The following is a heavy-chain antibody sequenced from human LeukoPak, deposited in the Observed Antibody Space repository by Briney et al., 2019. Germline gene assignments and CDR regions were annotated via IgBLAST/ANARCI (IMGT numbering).Heavy chain of an antibody. V-gene: IGHV1-69*04. CDR2: IIPIFGIA. CDR3: ADDSGPGGGMDV. J-gene: IGHJ6*02. CDR1: GGTFSSYA. D-gene: IGHD3-3*01. Sequence: ASVKVSCKASGGTFSSYAISWVRQAPGQGLEWMGRIIPIFGIANYAQKFQGRVTITADKSTSTAYMELSSLRSEDTAVYYCADDSGPGGGMDVWGQGTTVTVSS.